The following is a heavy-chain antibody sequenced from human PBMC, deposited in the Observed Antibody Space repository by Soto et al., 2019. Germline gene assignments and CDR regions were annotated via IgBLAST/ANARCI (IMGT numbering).Heavy chain of an antibody. CDR3: AKDPRCIVGAGAWLDS. D-gene: IGHD1-26*01. CDR1: GFSFSSYA. V-gene: IGHV3-30*18. Sequence: QVHLVESGGDVVQPGRSLRLSCAASGFSFSSYAIHWVRQAPGKGLEWVAVISYDGSDMYYGDSVKGRFTISRDNSNNTLYLQMNSLRPDDTALYYCAKDPRCIVGAGAWLDSWGQGTLVIVSS. CDR2: ISYDGSDM. J-gene: IGHJ4*02.